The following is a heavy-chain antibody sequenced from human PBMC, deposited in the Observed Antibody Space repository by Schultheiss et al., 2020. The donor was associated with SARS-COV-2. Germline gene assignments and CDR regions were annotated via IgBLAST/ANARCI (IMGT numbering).Heavy chain of an antibody. D-gene: IGHD3-3*01. CDR2: IYYSGST. J-gene: IGHJ4*02. Sequence: SETLSLTCTVSGGSISSGGYYWSWIRQHPGKGLEWIGYIYYSGSTYYNPSLKSRVTISVDTSKNQFSLKLSSVTAADTAVYYCARVGYDFWSGPIHYFDYWGQGTLVTV. CDR1: GGSISSGGYY. CDR3: ARVGYDFWSGPIHYFDY. V-gene: IGHV4-31*03.